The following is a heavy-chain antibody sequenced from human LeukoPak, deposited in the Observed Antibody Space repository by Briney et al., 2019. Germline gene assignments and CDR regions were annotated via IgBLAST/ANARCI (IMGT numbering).Heavy chain of an antibody. D-gene: IGHD4-23*01. J-gene: IGHJ4*02. CDR2: ISGNGGSI. Sequence: PGGSLRLSCAASGFTFSNYAMTWARQAPGKGLEWVSTISGNGGSIDYADSVKGRFTISRDNSKNTLYLQMNSLRAEDTAIYYCAKGSGGYGGNSNYWGQGTLVTVSS. CDR3: AKGSGGYGGNSNY. V-gene: IGHV3-23*01. CDR1: GFTFSNYA.